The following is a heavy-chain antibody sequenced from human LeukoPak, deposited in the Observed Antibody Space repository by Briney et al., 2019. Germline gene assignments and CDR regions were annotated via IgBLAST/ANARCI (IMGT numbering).Heavy chain of an antibody. V-gene: IGHV4-34*03. CDR1: GESFSGYH. Sequence: SETLSLTCAVYGESFSGYHWSWIRQPPGKGLEWIGEINHSGSTNYNPSLKSRVSISGDTSKTQFSLTLSSVTAADTAVYYCLNFIAYTIMNYWGQGALVIVSS. CDR2: INHSGST. CDR3: LNFIAYTIMNY. J-gene: IGHJ4*02. D-gene: IGHD5-12*01.